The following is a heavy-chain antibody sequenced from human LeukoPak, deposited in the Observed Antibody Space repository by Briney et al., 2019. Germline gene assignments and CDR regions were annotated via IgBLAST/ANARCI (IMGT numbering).Heavy chain of an antibody. CDR2: FDPEDGET. J-gene: IGHJ4*02. D-gene: IGHD6-13*01. V-gene: IGHV1-24*01. CDR1: GYTLTELS. Sequence: ASVKVSCKVSGYTLTELSMHWVRQAPGKGLEWMGGFDPEDGETIYAQKFQGRVTMTEDTSTDTAYMELSSLRSEDTAVYYCATVGEGIAAAGTVGYWGQGTLVTFSS. CDR3: ATVGEGIAAAGTVGY.